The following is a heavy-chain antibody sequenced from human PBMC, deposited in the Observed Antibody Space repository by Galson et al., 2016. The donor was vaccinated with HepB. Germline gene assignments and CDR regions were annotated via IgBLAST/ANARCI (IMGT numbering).Heavy chain of an antibody. D-gene: IGHD1-1*01. Sequence: SLSLSCAASGFTFNEYAMHWVRQAPGKGLEWVSGIIWNSGRIGYADSVRGRFTISRDSSKNSLYLQMNSLRVEDTAFYYCAKDSGAGDNFGLSPNYWGQGTLVTVSS. CDR2: IIWNSGRI. CDR1: GFTFNEYA. J-gene: IGHJ4*02. V-gene: IGHV3-9*01. CDR3: AKDSGAGDNFGLSPNY.